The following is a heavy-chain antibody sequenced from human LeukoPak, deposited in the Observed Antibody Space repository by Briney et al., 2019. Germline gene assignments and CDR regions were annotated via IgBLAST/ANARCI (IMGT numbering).Heavy chain of an antibody. Sequence: PGGSLRLSCAASGFTLSNYDMNWVRQAPEKGLEWVSSISTSSRYIYYKDSVRGRFTISRDDAKNSLYLEVNSLRAEDTAVYYCARADCSSSTCYLPRSWFDPWGQGTLVTVSS. CDR1: GFTLSNYD. J-gene: IGHJ5*02. CDR2: ISTSSRYI. V-gene: IGHV3-21*01. D-gene: IGHD2-2*01. CDR3: ARADCSSSTCYLPRSWFDP.